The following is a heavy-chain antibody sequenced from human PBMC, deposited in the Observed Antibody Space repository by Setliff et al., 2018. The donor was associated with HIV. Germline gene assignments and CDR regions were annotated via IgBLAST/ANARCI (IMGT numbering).Heavy chain of an antibody. J-gene: IGHJ6*03. CDR3: TREGYCSGGSCLIYYDYYYMDV. CDR2: IKSKTDGGTT. V-gene: IGHV3-15*01. D-gene: IGHD2-15*01. Sequence: PGGSLRLSCAASGFTFSNAWMSWVRQATGKGLEWVGRIKSKTDGGTTDYAAPVKGRFTISRDDSKNTLYLQMNSLKTEDTAVYYCTREGYCSGGSCLIYYDYYYMDVWGKGTTVTVSS. CDR1: GFTFSNAW.